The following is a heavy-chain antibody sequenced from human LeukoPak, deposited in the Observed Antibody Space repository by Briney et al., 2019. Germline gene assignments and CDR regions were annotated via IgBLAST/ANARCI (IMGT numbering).Heavy chain of an antibody. Sequence: SETLSLTCTVSGGSISSYYWSWIRQPAGKGLEWIGRIYTSGSTNYNPSLKSRVTMSVDTSKNQFSLKLSSVTAADTAVYYCARGPITMVRGAFDIWGQGTMITVSS. V-gene: IGHV4-4*07. CDR2: IYTSGST. D-gene: IGHD3-10*01. J-gene: IGHJ3*02. CDR3: ARGPITMVRGAFDI. CDR1: GGSISSYY.